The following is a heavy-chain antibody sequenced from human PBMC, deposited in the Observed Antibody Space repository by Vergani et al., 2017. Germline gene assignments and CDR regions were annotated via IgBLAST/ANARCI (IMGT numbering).Heavy chain of an antibody. CDR2: IYYSGST. Sequence: QVQLQESGPGLVKPSQTLSLPCTVSGGSISSGGYYWSWIRQHPGKGLEWIGYIYYSGSTYYNPSLKSRVTISVDTSNNQFCLKLSSVTAADTAVYYCARDTHTYDILTGWRYYGMDVWGQGTTVTVSS. V-gene: IGHV4-31*03. CDR3: ARDTHTYDILTGWRYYGMDV. CDR1: GGSISSGGYY. D-gene: IGHD3-9*01. J-gene: IGHJ6*02.